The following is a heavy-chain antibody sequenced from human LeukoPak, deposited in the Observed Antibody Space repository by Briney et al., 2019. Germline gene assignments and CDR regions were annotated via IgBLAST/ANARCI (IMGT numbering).Heavy chain of an antibody. J-gene: IGHJ4*02. CDR2: IGDDGSEQ. CDR1: GFNFGNYW. V-gene: IGHV3-7*01. D-gene: IGHD5-12*01. CDR3: ARDIIRGQSDFDY. Sequence: GGSLRVSCVASGFNFGNYWMSWVRQAPGKGLEFVGNIGDDGSEQNYVDSVKGRFTISRDNVKNSLYLQMNSLRVKDTAVYYCARDIIRGQSDFDYWGQGILVTVSS.